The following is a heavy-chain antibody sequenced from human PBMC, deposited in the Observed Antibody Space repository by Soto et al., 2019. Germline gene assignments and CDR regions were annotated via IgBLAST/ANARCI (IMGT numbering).Heavy chain of an antibody. CDR1: GGSISSGGYS. CDR2: IYHSGST. D-gene: IGHD5-12*01. Sequence: QLQLQESGSGLVKPSQTLSLTCAVSGGSISSGGYSWSWIRQPPGKGMEWIGYIYHSGSTVYNPSLKSRVTVSVDRSKSQSSLKLSSVTAADTAVYYCAAGGGLPRYYWGQGTLVTVSS. J-gene: IGHJ4*02. V-gene: IGHV4-30-2*01. CDR3: AAGGGLPRYY.